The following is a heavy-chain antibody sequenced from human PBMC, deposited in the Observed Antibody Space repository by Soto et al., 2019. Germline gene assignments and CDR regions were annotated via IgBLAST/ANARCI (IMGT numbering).Heavy chain of an antibody. CDR2: IYSGGST. CDR1: GFTVSSNY. CDR3: ARGYCSSTSCRGGSMDV. D-gene: IGHD2-2*01. V-gene: IGHV3-53*01. J-gene: IGHJ6*02. Sequence: GGSLRLSCAASGFTVSSNYMSWVRQAPGKGLEWVSVIYSGGSTYYADSVKGRFTISRDNSKNTLYLQMNSLRAEDTAVYYCARGYCSSTSCRGGSMDVSGPGATVTVSS.